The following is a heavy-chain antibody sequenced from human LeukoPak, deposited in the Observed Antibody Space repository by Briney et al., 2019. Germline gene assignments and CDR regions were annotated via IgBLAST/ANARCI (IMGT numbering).Heavy chain of an antibody. CDR3: ARDNQYSSSWYSRGAFDI. CDR1: GFTFSSYS. V-gene: IGHV3-33*08. Sequence: GSLRLSCAASGFTFSSYSMNWVRQAPGKGLEWVAVIWYDGSNKYYADSVKGRFTISRDNSKNTLYLQMNSLRADDTAVYYCARDNQYSSSWYSRGAFDIWGQGTMVTVSS. J-gene: IGHJ3*02. CDR2: IWYDGSNK. D-gene: IGHD6-13*01.